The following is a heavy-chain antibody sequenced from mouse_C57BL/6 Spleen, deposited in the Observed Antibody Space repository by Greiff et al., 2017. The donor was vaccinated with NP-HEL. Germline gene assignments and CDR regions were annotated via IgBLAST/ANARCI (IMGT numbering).Heavy chain of an antibody. CDR3: AYGNDGYAMDY. CDR2: IYPGSGRT. D-gene: IGHD2-2*01. J-gene: IGHJ4*01. Sequence: QVQLQQPGAELVKPGASVKISCKASGYTFTSYWITWVKQQPGQGLEWIGDIYPGSGRTNYNDKFKSKATLTVDTSSSTAYMQLSSLTSEDSSVYYCAYGNDGYAMDYWGQGTSDTVSS. V-gene: IGHV1-55*01. CDR1: GYTFTSYW.